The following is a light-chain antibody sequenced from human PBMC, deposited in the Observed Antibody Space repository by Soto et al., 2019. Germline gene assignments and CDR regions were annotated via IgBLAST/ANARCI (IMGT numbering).Light chain of an antibody. Sequence: EIVLAQSPGTLPVSPGESATLSCRASQSVSRSYLAWHQQRPGQAPMLLISATSRRAAGTPDRFTGSGSGTDFTLTISRLEPEDFAVYYGQQYGSPPPTFGRGTTVEVK. J-gene: IGKJ1*01. CDR3: QQYGSPPPT. CDR2: ATS. V-gene: IGKV3-20*01. CDR1: QSVSRSY.